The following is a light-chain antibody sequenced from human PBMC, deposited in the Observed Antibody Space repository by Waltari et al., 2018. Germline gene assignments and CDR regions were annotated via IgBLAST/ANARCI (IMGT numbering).Light chain of an antibody. V-gene: IGKV3-20*01. Sequence: ELVLTQSPGTLSLSPGERATLSCSASQSISSSYLAWYQQKPRQAPRLLIYGASIRATGIPDRFSGSGSGTDFTLTISRLEPEDFAVYYCQQYGGSPRTFGQGTKLEIK. CDR1: QSISSSY. CDR2: GAS. J-gene: IGKJ2*01. CDR3: QQYGGSPRT.